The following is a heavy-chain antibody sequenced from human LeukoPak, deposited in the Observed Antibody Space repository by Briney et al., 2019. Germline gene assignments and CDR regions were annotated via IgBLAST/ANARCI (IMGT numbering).Heavy chain of an antibody. CDR3: TGDLGVDTTMIFFDY. J-gene: IGHJ4*02. CDR2: ISAYNGDT. CDR1: GYTFTDFG. Sequence: ASVKVSCKASGYTFTDFGISWVRQAPGQGLEWLGWISAYNGDTNYAQKLQGRVTMTTDTSTSAAYMEVRSLRSDDTAVYYCTGDLGVDTTMIFFDYWGQGSLVTVSS. V-gene: IGHV1-18*01. D-gene: IGHD5-18*01.